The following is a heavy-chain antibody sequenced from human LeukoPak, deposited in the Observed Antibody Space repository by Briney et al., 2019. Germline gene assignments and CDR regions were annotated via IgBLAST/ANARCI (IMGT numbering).Heavy chain of an antibody. CDR3: ARDIYGSGYGYFDQ. J-gene: IGHJ4*02. D-gene: IGHD3-10*01. CDR1: GGSTSSDY. CDR2: IYYSGST. V-gene: IGHV4-59*01. Sequence: SETLSLTCTVSGGSTSSDYWSWIRQPPGKGLEWIGYIYYSGSTNYNPSLKSRVTISVDTSKNQFSLRLSSLTAADTAIYYCARDIYGSGYGYFDQWGQGALVTVSS.